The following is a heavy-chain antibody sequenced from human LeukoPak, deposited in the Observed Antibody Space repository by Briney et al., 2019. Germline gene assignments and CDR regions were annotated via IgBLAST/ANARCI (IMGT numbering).Heavy chain of an antibody. J-gene: IGHJ4*02. CDR1: GYTFTSYD. Sequence: GASVKVSCKASGYTFTSYDINWVRQATGQGLEWMGWMNPNSGNTGYAQKFQGRVTMTRNTSISTAYMELSSLRSEDTAVYYCARELEDCSSTSCLMSQDDDDYWGQGTLVTVSS. CDR3: ARELEDCSSTSCLMSQDDDDY. V-gene: IGHV1-8*01. CDR2: MNPNSGNT. D-gene: IGHD2-2*01.